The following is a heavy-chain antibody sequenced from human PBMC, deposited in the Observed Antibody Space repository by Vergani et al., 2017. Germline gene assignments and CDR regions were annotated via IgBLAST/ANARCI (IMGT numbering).Heavy chain of an antibody. J-gene: IGHJ4*02. V-gene: IGHV3-72*01. CDR2: TRNKANSYTT. CDR3: TAYDSSGYDY. Sequence: EVQLLESGGGLVQPGGSLRLSCAASGFTFSDHYMDWVRQAPGKGLEWVGRTRNKANSYTTEYAASVKGRFTISRDDSKNSLYLQMNSLKTEDTAVYYCTAYDSSGYDYWGQGTLVTVSS. D-gene: IGHD3-22*01. CDR1: GFTFSDHY.